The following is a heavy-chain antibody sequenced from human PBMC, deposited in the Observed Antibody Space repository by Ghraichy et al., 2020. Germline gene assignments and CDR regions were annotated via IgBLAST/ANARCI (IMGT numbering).Heavy chain of an antibody. J-gene: IGHJ4*02. CDR3: ASKGSSGWSLDY. CDR2: IYISGFT. Sequence: GGSLRLSCAVSGFAVSNNYMNWVRQAPGKGLEWVSVIYISGFTDYADSVKGRFTISRDNSKNTLYLQMNSLRAEDTAVYYCASKGSSGWSLDYGGQGTLVTVSS. V-gene: IGHV3-53*01. D-gene: IGHD6-19*01. CDR1: GFAVSNNY.